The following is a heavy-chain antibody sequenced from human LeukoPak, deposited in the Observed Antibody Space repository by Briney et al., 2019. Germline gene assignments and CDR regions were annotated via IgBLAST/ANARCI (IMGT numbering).Heavy chain of an antibody. D-gene: IGHD1-26*01. Sequence: SETLSLTCTVSGGSINNGGYYWSWIRQHPGKGLEWIGYIYYSGSSYYNPSLRSRVTISVDTSKNHFSLKLSSVTAADTAVYYCARGQVSIVGAATLLDYWGQGTLVTVSS. CDR2: IYYSGSS. V-gene: IGHV4-31*03. CDR1: GGSINNGGYY. J-gene: IGHJ4*02. CDR3: ARGQVSIVGAATLLDY.